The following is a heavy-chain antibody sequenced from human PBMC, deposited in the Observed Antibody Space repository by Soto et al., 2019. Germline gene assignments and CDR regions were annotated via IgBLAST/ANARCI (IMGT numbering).Heavy chain of an antibody. CDR3: ARDILSGGPRANDAFDA. Sequence: QVQLVQSGAEVRKPGASVNISCWASGFTFGDNRINWVRQVPGQSLEWMGWINPQKGNTKYSQTFQGSVTISRHSSASIADVEVTDLTSDDTAVYYCARDILSGGPRANDAFDAWGQGTMVTGSS. V-gene: IGHV1-3*01. CDR1: GFTFGDNR. CDR2: INPQKGNT. J-gene: IGHJ3*01. D-gene: IGHD2-8*02.